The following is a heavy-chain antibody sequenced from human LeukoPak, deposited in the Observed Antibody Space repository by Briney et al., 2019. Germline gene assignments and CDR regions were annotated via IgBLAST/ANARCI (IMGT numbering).Heavy chain of an antibody. V-gene: IGHV5-51*03. Sequence: GESLKISCKGSGYSFTSYWIGWMRQMPGKGLEWMGIIYPGDSDTRYSPSFQGQVTISADKSISTAYLQWSSLKASDTAMYYCATRARYGSGSYYNAPEYYYYMDVWGKGTTVTVSS. CDR3: ATRARYGSGSYYNAPEYYYYMDV. J-gene: IGHJ6*03. D-gene: IGHD3-10*01. CDR1: GYSFTSYW. CDR2: IYPGDSDT.